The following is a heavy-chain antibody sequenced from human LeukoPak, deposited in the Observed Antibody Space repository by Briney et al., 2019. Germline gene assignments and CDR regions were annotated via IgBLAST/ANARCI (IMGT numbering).Heavy chain of an antibody. V-gene: IGHV3-23*01. CDR1: GFTFSTYD. Sequence: GGSLRLSCAASGFTFSTYDMTWVRQAPGKGLEWVSAITGSGRKTFYADSVKGRFTISRDNSKNTLYLQLNSLRADDTAVYYCARSLGYCSAGSCFPFDYWGQGTLVTVSS. J-gene: IGHJ4*02. D-gene: IGHD2-15*01. CDR3: ARSLGYCSAGSCFPFDY. CDR2: ITGSGRKT.